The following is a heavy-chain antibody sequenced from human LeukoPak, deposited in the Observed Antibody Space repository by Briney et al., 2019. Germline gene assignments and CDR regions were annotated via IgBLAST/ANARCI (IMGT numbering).Heavy chain of an antibody. Sequence: GESLRLSCAASGFTFSSYAMSWVRQAPGKGLEWVSAISGSGGSTYYADSVKGRFTISRDNSKNTLYLQMNSLRAEDTAVYYCARHYYYDSSGYKFYFDYWGQGTLVTVSS. CDR3: ARHYYYDSSGYKFYFDY. CDR1: GFTFSSYA. J-gene: IGHJ4*02. D-gene: IGHD3-22*01. V-gene: IGHV3-23*01. CDR2: ISGSGGST.